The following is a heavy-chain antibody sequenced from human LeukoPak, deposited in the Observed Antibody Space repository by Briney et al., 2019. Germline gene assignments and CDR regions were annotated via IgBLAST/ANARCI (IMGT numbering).Heavy chain of an antibody. Sequence: SETLSLTCTVSGDSVSNYYWGWIRQPPGKGLEWIGSIYYSGSTYYNPSLKSRVTISVDTSKNQFSLKLSSVTAADTAVYYCARQEGRYYDTWGQGTLVTVSS. CDR2: IYYSGST. D-gene: IGHD3-22*01. CDR3: ARQEGRYYDT. CDR1: GDSVSNYY. V-gene: IGHV4-39*01. J-gene: IGHJ4*02.